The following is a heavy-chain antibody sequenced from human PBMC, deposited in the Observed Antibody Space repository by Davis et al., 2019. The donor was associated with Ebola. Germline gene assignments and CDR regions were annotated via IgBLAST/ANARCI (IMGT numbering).Heavy chain of an antibody. Sequence: GSLRLSCAVSGGSISSSNWWSWVRQPPGKGLEWIGEINHSGSTNYNPSLKSRVTISVDTSKNQFSLKLSSVTAADTAVYYCARHKTTVTTFGFDYWGQGTLVTVSS. J-gene: IGHJ4*02. CDR1: GGSISSSNW. D-gene: IGHD4-17*01. V-gene: IGHV4-4*02. CDR3: ARHKTTVTTFGFDY. CDR2: INHSGST.